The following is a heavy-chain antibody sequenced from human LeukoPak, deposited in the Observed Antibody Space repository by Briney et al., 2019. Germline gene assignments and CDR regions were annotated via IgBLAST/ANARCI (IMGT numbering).Heavy chain of an antibody. CDR3: ARDYGSRGSSSYPFDN. V-gene: IGHV3-23*01. CDR2: IDESGGSI. D-gene: IGHD3-10*01. CDR1: GFTFSDYY. J-gene: IGHJ4*02. Sequence: PGGSLRLSCAASGFTFSDYYMSWIRQAPGKGLEWVSGIDESGGSIYYADSVKGRFTISRDNSKNTLDLQMNSLRAEDTAVYYCARDYGSRGSSSYPFDNWSQGTLVTVSP.